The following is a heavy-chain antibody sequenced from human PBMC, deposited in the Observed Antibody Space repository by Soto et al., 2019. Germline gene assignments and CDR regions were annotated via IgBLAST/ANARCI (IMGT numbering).Heavy chain of an antibody. J-gene: IGHJ4*02. CDR3: ARDLDYYDSSGYLFDY. V-gene: IGHV1-2*04. D-gene: IGHD3-22*01. Sequence: QVQLVQSGAEVKKPGASVKVSCKASGYTFTGYYMHWVRQAPGQGLEWMGWINPNSGGTNYAQKFQGWVTMTRDTSISTAYMELSRLRSDDTDVYYCARDLDYYDSSGYLFDYWGQGNLVTVSS. CDR1: GYTFTGYY. CDR2: INPNSGGT.